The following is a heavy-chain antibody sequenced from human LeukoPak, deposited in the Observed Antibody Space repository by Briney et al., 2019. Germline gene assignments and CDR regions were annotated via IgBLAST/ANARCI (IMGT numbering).Heavy chain of an antibody. CDR3: ARVGVGSHRPHDY. CDR1: GFTFSSYA. V-gene: IGHV3-30-3*01. D-gene: IGHD2-8*01. J-gene: IGHJ4*02. Sequence: GRSLRLSCAASGFTFSSYAMHWVRQAPGKGLEWVAVISYDGSNKYYADSVKGRFTISRDNAKNSLYLQMNSLRAEDTAVYYCARVGVGSHRPHDYWGQGTLVTVSS. CDR2: ISYDGSNK.